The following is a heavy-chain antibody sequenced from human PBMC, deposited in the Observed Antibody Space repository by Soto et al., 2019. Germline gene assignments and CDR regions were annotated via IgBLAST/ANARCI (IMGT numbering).Heavy chain of an antibody. J-gene: IGHJ4*02. CDR3: AKEGKWVRVPGY. CDR1: GFIFSNYV. V-gene: IGHV3-23*01. CDR2: ISGTGGST. Sequence: EVQLLESGGGLVQPGGSLRLSCAASGFIFSNYVLSWVRQAPGKGLEWVSAISGTGGSTYYADSVKGRFTISRDNSKNMLYVQMNSLRVEDTAVYYCAKEGKWVRVPGYWGQGTLVTVSS. D-gene: IGHD3-10*01.